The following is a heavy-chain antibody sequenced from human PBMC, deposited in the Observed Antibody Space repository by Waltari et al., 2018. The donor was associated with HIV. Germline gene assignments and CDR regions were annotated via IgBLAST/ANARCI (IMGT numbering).Heavy chain of an antibody. Sequence: EVQLVESGGGLVQPGGSLRLSCTAQGFTFSSYWMTWVRQAPGNGLERVAKLNQDGSDAYELDSVKGRFTISRDNAKNSLSLQMSRLRGEDTAVVYCARDRGYQTFDDWGQGTLVTVSS. CDR3: ARDRGYQTFDD. J-gene: IGHJ4*02. D-gene: IGHD2-2*01. CDR1: GFTFSSYW. CDR2: LNQDGSDA. V-gene: IGHV3-7*01.